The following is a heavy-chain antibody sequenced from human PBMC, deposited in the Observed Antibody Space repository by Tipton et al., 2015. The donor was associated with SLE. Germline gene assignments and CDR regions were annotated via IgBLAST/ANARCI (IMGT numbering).Heavy chain of an antibody. V-gene: IGHV3-30*02. Sequence: SLRLSCAASGFTFSSYGMHWVRQAPGKGLEWVAFIRYDGSNKYYADSVKGRFTISRDNSKNTLYLQMNSLRAEDTAVYYCAKDLYSGSSYFDYWGQGTLVTVSS. CDR2: IRYDGSNK. CDR3: AKDLYSGSSYFDY. D-gene: IGHD1-26*01. CDR1: GFTFSSYG. J-gene: IGHJ4*02.